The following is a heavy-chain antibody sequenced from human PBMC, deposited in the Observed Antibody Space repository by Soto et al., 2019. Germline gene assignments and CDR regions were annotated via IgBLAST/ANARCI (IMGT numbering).Heavy chain of an antibody. CDR2: MNPNSANT. CDR1: GYAFGDYD. J-gene: IGHJ5*02. V-gene: IGHV1-8*01. D-gene: IGHD1-1*01. Sequence: QVQLVQSGAEVQRPGASVKVSCRASGYAFGDYDISWVRQAPGQGLEWMGWMNPNSANTGYAQKFQRRVSMTRDMSISTAYMELSRLRPEDTAIYYCARMATYGTLNWFDPWGQGALVTVSS. CDR3: ARMATYGTLNWFDP.